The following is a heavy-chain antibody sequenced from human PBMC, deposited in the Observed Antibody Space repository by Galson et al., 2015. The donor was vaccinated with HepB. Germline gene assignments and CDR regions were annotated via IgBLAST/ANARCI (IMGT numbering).Heavy chain of an antibody. V-gene: IGHV3-21*01. Sequence: SLRLSCAASGFTFSGHTMNWVRQAPGKGLEWVSSITTSSNYIDYADSVKGRFTTSRDSAKKALYLQMNSLRVDDTAVYYCARERAVVTGSPLDYWGQGTLVTVSS. D-gene: IGHD4-23*01. J-gene: IGHJ4*02. CDR1: GFTFSGHT. CDR2: ITTSSNYI. CDR3: ARERAVVTGSPLDY.